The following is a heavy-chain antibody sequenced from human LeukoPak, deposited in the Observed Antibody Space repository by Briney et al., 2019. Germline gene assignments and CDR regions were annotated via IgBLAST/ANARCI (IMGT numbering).Heavy chain of an antibody. D-gene: IGHD6-19*01. V-gene: IGHV4-59*01. Sequence: SETLSLTCTVSGGSISSYYWSWIRQTPGKGLEWIGYIYSSGSTNYNPSLKSRVTISVDTSKNQFSLKLNSETAADTAVYFCARSGYTSGWYDYWGQGTLVTVSS. J-gene: IGHJ4*02. CDR2: IYSSGST. CDR3: ARSGYTSGWYDY. CDR1: GGSISSYY.